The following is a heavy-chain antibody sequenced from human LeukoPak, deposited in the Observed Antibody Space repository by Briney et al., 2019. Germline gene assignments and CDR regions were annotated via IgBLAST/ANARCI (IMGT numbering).Heavy chain of an antibody. CDR3: ASLWFGELEAFDI. Sequence: ASVKVSCKASGYTFTGYYMHWVRQAPGQGLGWMGWINTNTGNPTYAQGFTGRFVFSLDTSVSTAYLQISSLKAEDTAVYYCASLWFGELEAFDIWGQGTMVTVSS. V-gene: IGHV7-4-1*02. J-gene: IGHJ3*02. CDR2: INTNTGNP. D-gene: IGHD3-10*01. CDR1: GYTFTGYY.